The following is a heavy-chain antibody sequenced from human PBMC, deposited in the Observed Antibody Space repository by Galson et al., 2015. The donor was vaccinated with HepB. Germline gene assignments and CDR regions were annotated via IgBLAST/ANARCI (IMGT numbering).Heavy chain of an antibody. D-gene: IGHD2-2*01. J-gene: IGHJ3*02. CDR3: ARDQKDIVVVPASGYDAFDI. CDR2: ISAYNGNT. CDR1: GSTFTSYG. V-gene: IGHV1-18*01. Sequence: SVKVSCKASGSTFTSYGISWVRQAPGQGLEWMGWISAYNGNTNYAQKLQGRVTMTTDTSTSTAYMELRSLRSDDTAVYYCARDQKDIVVVPASGYDAFDIWGQGTMVTVSS.